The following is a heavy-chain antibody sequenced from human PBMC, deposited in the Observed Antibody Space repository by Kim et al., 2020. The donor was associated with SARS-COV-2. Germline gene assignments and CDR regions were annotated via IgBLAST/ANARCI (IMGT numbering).Heavy chain of an antibody. J-gene: IGHJ4*02. CDR2: GSK. V-gene: IGHV3-23*01. Sequence: GSKYYADSVKGRFTLSRDNSKNTLYLQMNSLRAEDTAVYYCAKNNPYFDYWGQGTLVTVSS. CDR3: AKNNPYFDY.